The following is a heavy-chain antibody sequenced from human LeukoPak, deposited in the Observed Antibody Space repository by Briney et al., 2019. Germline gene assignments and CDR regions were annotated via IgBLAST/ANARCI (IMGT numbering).Heavy chain of an antibody. J-gene: IGHJ4*02. CDR3: AKSHSNWYFDY. V-gene: IGHV3-9*01. Sequence: PGGSLRLSRTASGFNFNDYAMHWVRQAPGKGLEWVSGISWNSGSIAYADSVKGRFIISRDSAKNSLYLQMNSLRPEDTALYYCAKSHSNWYFDYWGQGTLVTVSS. CDR2: ISWNSGSI. D-gene: IGHD6-13*01. CDR1: GFNFNDYA.